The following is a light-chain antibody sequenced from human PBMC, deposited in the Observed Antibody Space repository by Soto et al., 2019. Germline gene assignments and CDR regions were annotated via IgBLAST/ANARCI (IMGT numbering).Light chain of an antibody. V-gene: IGKV3D-15*01. Sequence: EIVMTQFPATLSVSPGERATLSCRASQSVSSDLAWYQQKPGQAPRLLIYGASTRATGIPARFSGSGSGTEFTLSISILQSEDFAVYFCHQYNKRPDTFGQGTKLEIK. CDR1: QSVSSD. J-gene: IGKJ2*01. CDR3: HQYNKRPDT. CDR2: GAS.